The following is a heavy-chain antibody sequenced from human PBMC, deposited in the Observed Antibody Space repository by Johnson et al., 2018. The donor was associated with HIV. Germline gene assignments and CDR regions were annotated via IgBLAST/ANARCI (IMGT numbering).Heavy chain of an antibody. CDR2: IYSGGST. J-gene: IGHJ3*02. Sequence: VQLVESGGGLVQPGGSLRLSCAASGFTFSSYYMSWVRQAPGKGLEWVSVIYSGGSTYYADSVKGRFTISRDNSKNTLYLQMNSLRAEDTAVYYCARENLSSGAFDIWGQGTMVTVSS. CDR3: ARENLSSGAFDI. V-gene: IGHV3-66*01. CDR1: GFTFSSYY.